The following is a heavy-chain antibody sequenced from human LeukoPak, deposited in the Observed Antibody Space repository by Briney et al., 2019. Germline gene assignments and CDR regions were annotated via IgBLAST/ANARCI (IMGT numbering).Heavy chain of an antibody. CDR3: ARESVAAAGIFFDY. CDR2: IYYSGST. J-gene: IGHJ4*02. CDR1: GGSISSYY. D-gene: IGHD6-13*01. V-gene: IGHV4-59*01. Sequence: SETLSLTCTVSGGSISSYYWSWIRQPPGKGREGIGYIYYSGSTNYKSSLKGRLTISVDTSKNQFSLKLSSVTAADTAVYYCARESVAAAGIFFDYWGQGTLVTVSS.